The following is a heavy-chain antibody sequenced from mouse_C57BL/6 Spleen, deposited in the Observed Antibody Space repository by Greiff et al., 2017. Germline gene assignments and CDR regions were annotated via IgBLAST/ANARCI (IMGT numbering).Heavy chain of an antibody. D-gene: IGHD1-1*01. V-gene: IGHV14-2*01. CDR1: GFNIKDYY. CDR3: ARRYDYGSSPQAMDY. J-gene: IGHJ4*01. CDR2: IDPEDGDT. Sequence: VQLQQSGAELVKPGASVKLSCTASGFNIKDYYMHWVKQRTEQGLEWIGRIDPEDGDTKYAPKFQGKATITADTSSNTAYLQLSSLTSEDTAVYCCARRYDYGSSPQAMDYWGQGTSVTVSS.